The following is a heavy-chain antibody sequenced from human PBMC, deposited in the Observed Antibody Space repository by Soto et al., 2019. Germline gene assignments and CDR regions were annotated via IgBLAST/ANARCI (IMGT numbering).Heavy chain of an antibody. CDR3: ARMYSSGWLPYYYYYGMDV. CDR1: GGSISSGGYY. Sequence: QVQLQESGPGLVKPSQTLSLTCTVSGGSISSGGYYWSWIRQHPGKGLEWIGYIYYSGSTYYNPSLKSRVTISVDTSKNQFSLKLSSVTAADTAVYYCARMYSSGWLPYYYYYGMDVWGQGTTVTVSS. CDR2: IYYSGST. V-gene: IGHV4-31*03. J-gene: IGHJ6*02. D-gene: IGHD6-19*01.